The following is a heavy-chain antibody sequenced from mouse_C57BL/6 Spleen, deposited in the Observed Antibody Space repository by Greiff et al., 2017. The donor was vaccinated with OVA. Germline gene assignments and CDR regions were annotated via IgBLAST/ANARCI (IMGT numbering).Heavy chain of an antibody. D-gene: IGHD4-1*01. CDR2: ISYDGSN. V-gene: IGHV3-6*01. J-gene: IGHJ3*01. Sequence: DVQLQESGPGLVKPSQSLSLTCSVTGYSITSGYYWNWIRQFPGNKLEWMGYISYDGSNNYNPSLKNRISITRDTSKNQFFLKLNSVTTEDTATYYCARILGVAYWGQGTLVTVSA. CDR3: ARILGVAY. CDR1: GYSITSGYY.